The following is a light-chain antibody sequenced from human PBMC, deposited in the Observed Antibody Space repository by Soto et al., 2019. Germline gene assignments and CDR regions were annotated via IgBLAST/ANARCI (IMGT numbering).Light chain of an antibody. CDR1: QTVKKNY. Sequence: EIDWTQSPRTLALSRRSGTTLSCRASQTVKKNYLAWYQQRPDQAPRLLIYAASSRATGIPDRFSGSGSGTDFTLTIRRLEPDDLAVFYCQQYAESPGTFGQGTRLEIK. CDR3: QQYAESPGT. V-gene: IGKV3-20*01. J-gene: IGKJ5*01. CDR2: AAS.